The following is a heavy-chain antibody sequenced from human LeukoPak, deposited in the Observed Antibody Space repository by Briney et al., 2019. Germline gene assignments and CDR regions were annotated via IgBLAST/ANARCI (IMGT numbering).Heavy chain of an antibody. Sequence: GGSLRLSCAASGFTFSSYWMNWVRQAPGKGLEWVANIKQDGSEKYYVDSVKGRFTISRDNAKNSLYLQMNSLRAADTAVYYCARSNIVVVPAAIWFDYWGQGTLVTVSS. J-gene: IGHJ4*02. V-gene: IGHV3-7*03. CDR1: GFTFSSYW. CDR3: ARSNIVVVPAAIWFDY. D-gene: IGHD2-2*01. CDR2: IKQDGSEK.